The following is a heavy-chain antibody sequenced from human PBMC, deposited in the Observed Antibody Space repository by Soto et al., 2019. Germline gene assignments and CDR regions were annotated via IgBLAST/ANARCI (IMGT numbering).Heavy chain of an antibody. CDR3: ANLAKNYYHYMDV. CDR1: GFSFSDYY. J-gene: IGHJ6*03. Sequence: GGSLRLSCAASGFSFSDYYMSWIRQAPGKGLEWVSLISTSGSSTDYADSVKGRFTISRDNAKNSLSLQMNSLRAEDAAVYYCANLAKNYYHYMDVWGKGTTVTVSS. CDR2: ISTSGSST. V-gene: IGHV3-11*01. D-gene: IGHD1-26*01.